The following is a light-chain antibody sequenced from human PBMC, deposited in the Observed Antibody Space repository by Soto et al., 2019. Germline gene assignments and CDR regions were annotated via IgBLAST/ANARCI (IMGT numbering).Light chain of an antibody. J-gene: IGLJ1*01. Sequence: QSALTQPASVSGSPGQSITISCTGTSSDVGGYNYVSWYQQYPGKAPKVMIYDVSNRPSGVSNRFSGSKSGNTASLTISGLQAEDEADYYCSSHTSSSTLEVFGTGTKLTV. V-gene: IGLV2-14*01. CDR1: SSDVGGYNY. CDR3: SSHTSSSTLEV. CDR2: DVS.